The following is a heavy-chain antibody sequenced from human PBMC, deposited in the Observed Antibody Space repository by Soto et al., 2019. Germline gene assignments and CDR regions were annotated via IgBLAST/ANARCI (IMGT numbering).Heavy chain of an antibody. V-gene: IGHV3-21*01. J-gene: IGHJ3*02. Sequence: GGSLRLSCAASGFTFSSYSMNWVRQAPGKGLEWVSSISSSSSYIYYADSVKGRFTISRDNAKNSLYLQMNSLRAEDPAVYYCATYCSSTSCPPAFDIWGQGKMFTVS. D-gene: IGHD2-2*01. CDR2: ISSSSSYI. CDR1: GFTFSSYS. CDR3: ATYCSSTSCPPAFDI.